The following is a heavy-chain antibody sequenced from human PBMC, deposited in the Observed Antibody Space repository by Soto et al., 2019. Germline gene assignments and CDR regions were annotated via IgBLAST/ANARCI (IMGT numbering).Heavy chain of an antibody. CDR2: VKSDGSST. D-gene: IGHD2-2*01. CDR1: GVTFSNYW. Sequence: PGGSLRLSCVGSGVTFSNYWMHWVRQAPGKGLEWVSRVKSDGSSTYYADSVKGRFTISRDNSKNTLYLQMNSLRAEDTAVYYCAKDGFSHPGVVPAAMAYYFDYWGQGTLVTVSS. J-gene: IGHJ4*02. CDR3: AKDGFSHPGVVPAAMAYYFDY. V-gene: IGHV3-74*01.